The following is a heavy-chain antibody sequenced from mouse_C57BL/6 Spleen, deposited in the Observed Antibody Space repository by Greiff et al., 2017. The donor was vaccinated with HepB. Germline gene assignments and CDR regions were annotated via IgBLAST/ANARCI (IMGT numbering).Heavy chain of an antibody. CDR2: IYPGSGST. J-gene: IGHJ4*01. CDR3: ARPNYCGSGMDY. V-gene: IGHV1-55*01. D-gene: IGHD1-1*01. CDR1: GYTFTSYW. Sequence: QVQLKQPGAELVKPGASVKMSCKASGYTFTSYWITWVKQRPGQGLEWIGDIYPGSGSTNYNEKFKSKATLTVDTSSSTAYMQLSSLTSEDSAVYYCARPNYCGSGMDYWGQGTSVPVSS.